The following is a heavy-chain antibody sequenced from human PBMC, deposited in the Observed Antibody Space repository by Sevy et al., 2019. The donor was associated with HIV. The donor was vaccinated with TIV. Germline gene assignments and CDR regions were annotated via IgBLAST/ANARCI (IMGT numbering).Heavy chain of an antibody. V-gene: IGHV4-38-2*01. Sequence: SETLSLTCAVSGYSISSGYCWGWIRQPPGKGLEWIGSIYHSGSTYYNPSLKSRVTISVDTSKNQFSLKLSSVTAADTAVYYCARVGVTMVRGVRYFDYWGQGTLVTVSS. CDR3: ARVGVTMVRGVRYFDY. CDR2: IYHSGST. CDR1: GYSISSGYC. J-gene: IGHJ4*02. D-gene: IGHD3-10*01.